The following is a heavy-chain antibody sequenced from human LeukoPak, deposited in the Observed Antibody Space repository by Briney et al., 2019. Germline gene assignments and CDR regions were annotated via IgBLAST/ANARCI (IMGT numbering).Heavy chain of an antibody. CDR3: ARESSYYDSSGYYNY. J-gene: IGHJ4*02. Sequence: SGGSLRLSCAASGFSFSSYSMKWVRQAPGKGLEWVSGINWNGGSTGYADSVKGRFTISRDNAKNSLYLQMNSLRAEDTALYYCARESSYYDSSGYYNYWGQGTLVTVSS. V-gene: IGHV3-20*04. CDR2: INWNGGST. CDR1: GFSFSSYS. D-gene: IGHD3-22*01.